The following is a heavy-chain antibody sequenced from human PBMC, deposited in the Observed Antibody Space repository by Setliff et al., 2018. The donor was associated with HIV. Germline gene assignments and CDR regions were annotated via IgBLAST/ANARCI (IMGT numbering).Heavy chain of an antibody. CDR2: IIPILGIA. D-gene: IGHD5-18*01. J-gene: IGHJ4*02. V-gene: IGHV1-69*10. CDR3: ARTLPQYTNLFDY. Sequence: SVKVSCKASGGTFSSYAISWVRQAPGQGLEWMGGIIPILGIANYAQKFQGRVTITTDESTSTAYMELSSLRSEDTAVYYCARTLPQYTNLFDYWGQGTLVTVSS. CDR1: GGTFSSYA.